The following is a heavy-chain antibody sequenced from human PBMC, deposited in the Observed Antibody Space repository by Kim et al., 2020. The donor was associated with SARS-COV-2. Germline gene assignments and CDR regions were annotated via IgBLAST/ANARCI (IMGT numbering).Heavy chain of an antibody. CDR3: ASLRRTVKVRDAFDI. D-gene: IGHD3-10*01. Sequence: GGSLRLSCAASGFTFSNYYMSWIRQAPGKGLEWVSSIISSGSTIYYADSVKGRFTISRDNAKNSLYLQMNSLRAEETAVYYCASLRRTVKVRDAFDICGDGTLVTVSS. CDR2: IISSGSTI. CDR1: GFTFSNYY. V-gene: IGHV3-11*01. J-gene: IGHJ3*02.